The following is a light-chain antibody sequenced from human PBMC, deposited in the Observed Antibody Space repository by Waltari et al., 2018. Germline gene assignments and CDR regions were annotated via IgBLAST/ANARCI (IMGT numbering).Light chain of an antibody. Sequence: EIVLTQSPGTLSLSPGERGTLSCRASQSVGSNYLAWYQQRPGQAPRLLIYAASIRATGIPDRFSGSGSGTDFTLTISRLEPEDSAVYFCHQYGSSRWTFGQGTRLEI. CDR2: AAS. CDR1: QSVGSNY. V-gene: IGKV3-20*01. J-gene: IGKJ1*01. CDR3: HQYGSSRWT.